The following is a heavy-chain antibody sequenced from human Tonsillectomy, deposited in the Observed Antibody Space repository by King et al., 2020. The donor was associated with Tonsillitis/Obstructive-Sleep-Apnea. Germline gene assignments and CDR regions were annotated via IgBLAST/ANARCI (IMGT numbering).Heavy chain of an antibody. V-gene: IGHV3-53*01. D-gene: IGHD5-18*01. J-gene: IGHJ6*03. CDR2: IYSGGST. Sequence: VQLVESGGGLIQPGGSLRLSCAASGFTVSSNNMSWVRQAPGKGLEWVSVIYSGGSTYYADSVKGRFTISRDNCKNTLYLQMNSLRAEDTAVYYCARDQVETAMVIYYMDVWGKGTTVTVSS. CDR3: ARDQVETAMVIYYMDV. CDR1: GFTVSSNN.